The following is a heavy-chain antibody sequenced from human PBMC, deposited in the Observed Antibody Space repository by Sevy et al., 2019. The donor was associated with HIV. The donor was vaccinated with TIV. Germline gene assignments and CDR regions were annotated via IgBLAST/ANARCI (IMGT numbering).Heavy chain of an antibody. D-gene: IGHD2-15*01. V-gene: IGHV3-23*01. CDR3: AKDPFLVVAVTTRNYFDS. Sequence: GGCLRLSCVASGFTFSTYAMNCVRQAPGKGLEWVSTMTGSGGSTYYADSVRGRFTISRDNSKNTLYLQMNSLRVEDTAVDYCAKDPFLVVAVTTRNYFDSWGQGTPVTVSS. J-gene: IGHJ4*02. CDR2: MTGSGGST. CDR1: GFTFSTYA.